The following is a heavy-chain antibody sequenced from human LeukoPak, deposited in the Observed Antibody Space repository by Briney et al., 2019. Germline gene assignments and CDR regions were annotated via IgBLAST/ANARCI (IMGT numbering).Heavy chain of an antibody. Sequence: GGSLRLSCAASGFTFSSYAMSWVRQAPGKGLEWVSAISGSGGSTYYADSVKGRFTISRDNSKNTLYLQMNSLRAEDTAVYYCAVTKSGSYYEYYFDYWGQGTLVTVSS. V-gene: IGHV3-23*01. CDR3: AVTKSGSYYEYYFDY. D-gene: IGHD1-26*01. CDR1: GFTFSSYA. CDR2: ISGSGGST. J-gene: IGHJ4*02.